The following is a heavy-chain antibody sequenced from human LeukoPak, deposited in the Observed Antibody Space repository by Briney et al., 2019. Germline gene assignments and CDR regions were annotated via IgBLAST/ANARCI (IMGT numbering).Heavy chain of an antibody. J-gene: IGHJ5*02. D-gene: IGHD4-17*01. CDR1: GYTFTSYG. Sequence: GASVKVSCKASGYTFTSYGISWVRQAPGQGLEWMGWISAYNGNTNYAQKLQGRVTMTTDTSTSTAYMELRSLRSDDTAVYYCARGGSDYGDCLNWFDPWGQGTLVTVSS. CDR3: ARGGSDYGDCLNWFDP. V-gene: IGHV1-18*01. CDR2: ISAYNGNT.